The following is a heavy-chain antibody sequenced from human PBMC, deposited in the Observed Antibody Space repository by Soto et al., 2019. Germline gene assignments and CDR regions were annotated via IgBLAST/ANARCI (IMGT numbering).Heavy chain of an antibody. CDR3: ARPIMTGSYIGAFHI. CDR1: GGSISSYY. V-gene: IGHV4-59*08. J-gene: IGHJ3*02. Sequence: SETLSLTCTVSGGSISSYYWSWIRQPPGKGLEWIGYIYYSGSTNYNPSLKSRVTISVDTSKNQFSLKLSSVTAADTAVYYCARPIMTGSYIGAFHIWGQGTMVTVSS. CDR2: IYYSGST. D-gene: IGHD3-9*01.